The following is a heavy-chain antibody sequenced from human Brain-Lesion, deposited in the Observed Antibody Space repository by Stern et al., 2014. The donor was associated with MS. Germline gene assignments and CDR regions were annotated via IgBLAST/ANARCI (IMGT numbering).Heavy chain of an antibody. V-gene: IGHV4-61*02. CDR3: ARGRVVPGFQYYATDV. J-gene: IGHJ6*02. D-gene: IGHD2-2*01. CDR1: GGSISSGGYY. Sequence: VQLEESGPGLVKPSQTLSLSCTVSGGSISSGGYYWSWIRQPAGKGLEWIGRIFKRGSTSSNPSLKSRVTISIDTPKTQFSLRLNSMTAADTAVYYCARGRVVPGFQYYATDVWGQGTTVIVSS. CDR2: IFKRGST.